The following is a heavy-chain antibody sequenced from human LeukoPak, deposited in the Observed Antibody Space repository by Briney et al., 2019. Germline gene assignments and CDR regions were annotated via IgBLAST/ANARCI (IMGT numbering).Heavy chain of an antibody. J-gene: IGHJ4*02. V-gene: IGHV3-15*01. Sequence: GGSLRLSCAASGFTFSNAWMSWVAQAPGKGLEWVGRIKSKTDGGTTDYAAPVKGRFTISRDDSKNTLYLQMNSLRVEDTALYYCVRSNSGPDYWGQGTLVTVSS. D-gene: IGHD5-12*01. CDR3: VRSNSGPDY. CDR2: IKSKTDGGTT. CDR1: GFTFSNAW.